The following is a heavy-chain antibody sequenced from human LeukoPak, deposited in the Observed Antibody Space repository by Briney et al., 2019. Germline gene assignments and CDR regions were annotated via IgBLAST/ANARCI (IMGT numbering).Heavy chain of an antibody. D-gene: IGHD3-22*01. Sequence: GASVKVSCKASGYTFTSYDINGVRQATGQGLEGVGWINPNSGNTGSAQKFQGRVTMTRNTSRSTAYIELSSLRSEDTAVYYCARGKNYYVSSGYYAYWGQRTLVTVSS. CDR3: ARGKNYYVSSGYYAY. CDR1: GYTFTSYD. CDR2: INPNSGNT. V-gene: IGHV1-8*01. J-gene: IGHJ4*02.